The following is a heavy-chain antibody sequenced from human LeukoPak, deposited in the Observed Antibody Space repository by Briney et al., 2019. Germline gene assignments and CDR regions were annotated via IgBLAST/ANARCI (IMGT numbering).Heavy chain of an antibody. V-gene: IGHV6-1*01. J-gene: IGHJ3*02. CDR3: ARDPGGGSNAFDI. CDR1: GGSVSSGSGG. D-gene: IGHD2-15*01. Sequence: SRTLSLTCDISGGSVSSGSGGWNWIRQSPSRGLEWLGRIYYRSQWYNDDAVSVKGRISINPDTAKKQFSLHLNSVTAADTAVYYCARDPGGGSNAFDIWGQGTMVTVSS. CDR2: IYYRSQWYN.